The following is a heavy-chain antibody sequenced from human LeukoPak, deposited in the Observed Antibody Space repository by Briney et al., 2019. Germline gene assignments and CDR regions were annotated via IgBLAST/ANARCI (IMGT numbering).Heavy chain of an antibody. V-gene: IGHV1-69*06. CDR1: GGTFSSYA. CDR2: IIPIFGTA. Sequence: SVKVSCKASGGTFSSYAISWVRQAPGQGLEWMGGIIPIFGTAHYAQKFQGRVTITADKSTSTAYMELSSLRSEDTAVYYCARTSVRFGDLNWFDPWGQGTLVTVSS. J-gene: IGHJ5*02. D-gene: IGHD3-10*01. CDR3: ARTSVRFGDLNWFDP.